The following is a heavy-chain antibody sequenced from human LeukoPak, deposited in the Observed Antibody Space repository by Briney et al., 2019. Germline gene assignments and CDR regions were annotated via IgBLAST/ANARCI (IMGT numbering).Heavy chain of an antibody. CDR3: ASRTSGPYWYFDL. J-gene: IGHJ2*01. V-gene: IGHV3-72*01. D-gene: IGHD5-12*01. Sequence: PGGSLRLSCAASGFTFSDHYMDWVRQAPGKGLEWVGRTRNKANSYTTEYAASVKGRFTISRDDSKNSLYLQMNSLKTEDTAVYYCASRTSGPYWYFDLWGRGTLVTVSS. CDR1: GFTFSDHY. CDR2: TRNKANSYTT.